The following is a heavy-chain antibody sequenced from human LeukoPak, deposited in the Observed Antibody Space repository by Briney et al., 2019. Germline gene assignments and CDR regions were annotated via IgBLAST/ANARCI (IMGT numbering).Heavy chain of an antibody. CDR2: INPNSGGT. CDR1: GYTFTGYY. Sequence: ASVKVSCKASGYTFTGYYMHWVRQAPGQGLEWMGWINPNSGGTNYAQKFQGWVTMTRDTSISTAYMELSRLRSDDTAVYYCARFVLRFLEWSPTPFDPWGQGTLVTVSS. V-gene: IGHV1-2*04. D-gene: IGHD3-3*01. CDR3: ARFVLRFLEWSPTPFDP. J-gene: IGHJ5*02.